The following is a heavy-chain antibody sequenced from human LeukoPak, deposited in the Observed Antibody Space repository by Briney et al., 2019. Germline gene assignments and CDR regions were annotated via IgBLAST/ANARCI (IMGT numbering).Heavy chain of an antibody. CDR2: ISRNSGDYT. CDR3: AKDITVYQLLSHGIAAGEDY. V-gene: IGHV3-23*01. D-gene: IGHD2-2*01. J-gene: IGHJ4*02. CDR1: GFTFSIYD. Sequence: GGSLRLSCEASGFTFSIYDMYWVRQAAGTGLKCVASISRNSGDYTLYAASVKGRFTISRDNSRSTLYLQMNSLRAEDTAVYYCAKDITVYQLLSHGIAAGEDYWGQGTLVTVSS.